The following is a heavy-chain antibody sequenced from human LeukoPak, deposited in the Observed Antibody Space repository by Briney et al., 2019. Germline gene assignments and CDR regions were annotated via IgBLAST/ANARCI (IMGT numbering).Heavy chain of an antibody. CDR2: INSDGSST. Sequence: GGSLRLSCAASGFTFSSYWMHWVRQAPGKGLVWVLRINSDGSSTSYADSVKGRFTISRDNAKNTLYLQMNSLRAEDTAVYYCARLDSSSFTYFDYWGQGTLVTVSS. D-gene: IGHD6-13*01. CDR1: GFTFSSYW. J-gene: IGHJ4*02. V-gene: IGHV3-74*01. CDR3: ARLDSSSFTYFDY.